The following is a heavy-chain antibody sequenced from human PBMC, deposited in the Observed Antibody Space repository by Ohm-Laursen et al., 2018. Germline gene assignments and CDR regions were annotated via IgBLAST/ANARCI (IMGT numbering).Heavy chain of an antibody. CDR1: GGSISSGDYY. J-gene: IGHJ5*02. V-gene: IGHV4-61*08. CDR3: ARHLSTDNIVVVPAAILGWFDP. CDR2: IYYSGST. D-gene: IGHD2-2*01. Sequence: SDTLSLTCTVSGGSISSGDYYWSWIRQPPGKGLEWIGYIYYSGSTNYNPSLKSRVTISVDTSKDQFSMKLSSVTAADTAVYYCARHLSTDNIVVVPAAILGWFDPWGQGTLVTVSS.